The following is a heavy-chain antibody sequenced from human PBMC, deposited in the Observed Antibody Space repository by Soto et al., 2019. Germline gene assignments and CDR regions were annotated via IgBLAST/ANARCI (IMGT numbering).Heavy chain of an antibody. D-gene: IGHD5-18*01. Sequence: QLQLQESGSGLVKPSQTLYLSCAVSGGSISSGGYSWSWLRQPPGKGLEWIGYIYHSGSTYYNPSLKSRVTISVDRSKNQFSLKLSSVTAADTAVYYCATGGMLDSYGYDEYFQHWGQGTLVTVSS. CDR3: ATGGMLDSYGYDEYFQH. CDR2: IYHSGST. J-gene: IGHJ1*01. CDR1: GGSISSGGYS. V-gene: IGHV4-30-2*01.